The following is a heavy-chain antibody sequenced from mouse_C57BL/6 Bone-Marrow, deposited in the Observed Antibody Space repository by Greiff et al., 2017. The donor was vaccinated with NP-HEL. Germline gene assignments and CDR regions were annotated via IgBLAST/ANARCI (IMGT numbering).Heavy chain of an antibody. V-gene: IGHV1-81*01. CDR2: IYPRSGNT. J-gene: IGHJ4*01. Sequence: VQLQQSGAELARPGASVKLSCKASGYTFTSYGISWVKQRTGQGLEWIGEIYPRSGNTYHIVKFTGKATLTADTSSSTSYMELRSLTSEDSAVYFCARFITTVVDYYAMDYWGQGTSVTVSS. CDR1: GYTFTSYG. D-gene: IGHD1-1*01. CDR3: ARFITTVVDYYAMDY.